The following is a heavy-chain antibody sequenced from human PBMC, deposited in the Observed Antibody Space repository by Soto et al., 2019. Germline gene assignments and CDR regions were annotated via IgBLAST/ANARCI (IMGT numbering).Heavy chain of an antibody. CDR2: INPSGGST. Sequence: ASVKVSCKASGGTFSSNAISWVRQAPGQGLEWMGIINPSGGSTSYAQKFQGRVTMTRDTSTSTVYMELSSLRSEDTAVYYCARAPGVHYFDYWRQRTLVTVPS. CDR3: ARAPGVHYFDY. V-gene: IGHV1-46*01. D-gene: IGHD3-10*01. CDR1: GGTFSSNA. J-gene: IGHJ4*02.